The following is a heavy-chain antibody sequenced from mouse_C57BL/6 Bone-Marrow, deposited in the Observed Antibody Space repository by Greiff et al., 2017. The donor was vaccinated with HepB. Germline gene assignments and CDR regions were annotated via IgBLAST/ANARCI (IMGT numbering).Heavy chain of an antibody. CDR3: TRDGNYPGRYFDY. D-gene: IGHD2-1*01. J-gene: IGHJ2*01. Sequence: EVMLVESGEGLVKPGGSLKLSCAASGFTFSSYAMSWVRQTPEKRLEWVAYISSGGDYIYYADTVKGRFTISRDNARNTLYLQMSSLKSEDTAMYYCTRDGNYPGRYFDYWGQGTTLTVSS. CDR2: ISSGGDYI. V-gene: IGHV5-9-1*02. CDR1: GFTFSSYA.